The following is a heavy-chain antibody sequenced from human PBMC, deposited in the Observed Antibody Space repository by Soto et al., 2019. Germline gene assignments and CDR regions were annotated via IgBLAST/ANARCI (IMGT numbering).Heavy chain of an antibody. V-gene: IGHV1-18*04. CDR1: GYTFTSYG. Sequence: ASVQVSCKASGYTFTSYGISWVRQAPGQGLEWMGWISAYNGNTNYAQKLQGRVTMTTDTSTSTAYMELRSLRSDDTAVYYCARDRFSCSGGSCYPRGSWFDPWGQGTLVTVSS. D-gene: IGHD2-15*01. CDR3: ARDRFSCSGGSCYPRGSWFDP. CDR2: ISAYNGNT. J-gene: IGHJ5*02.